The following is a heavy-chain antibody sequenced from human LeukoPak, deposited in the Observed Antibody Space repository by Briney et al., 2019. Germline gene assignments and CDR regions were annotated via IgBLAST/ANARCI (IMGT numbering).Heavy chain of an antibody. CDR2: IYYSGST. Sequence: SETLSLTCTVSGGSISSHYWSWLRQPPGKGLEWIGYIYYSGSTNYNPSLKSRVTISVDTSKNQFSLKLSSVTAADTAVYYCARDARGYSYGLDYYYYMDVWGKGTTVTVSS. CDR1: GGSISSHY. CDR3: ARDARGYSYGLDYYYYMDV. D-gene: IGHD5-18*01. V-gene: IGHV4-59*11. J-gene: IGHJ6*03.